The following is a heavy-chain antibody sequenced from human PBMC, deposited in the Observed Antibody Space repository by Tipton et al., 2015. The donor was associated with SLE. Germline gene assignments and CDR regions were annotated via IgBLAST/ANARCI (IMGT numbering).Heavy chain of an antibody. CDR3: AREGSSSSPGLVDP. CDR2: ITQSGVT. J-gene: IGHJ5*02. D-gene: IGHD6-13*01. CDR1: GGSFSGYY. V-gene: IGHV4-34*01. Sequence: TLSLTCAVSGGSFSGYYWYWVRQPPEQGLEWIGEITQSGVTNYNPSLKSRVTMSLDTSKNQFSLKLSSVTAADTAVYYCAREGSSSSPGLVDPWGQGTLVTVSS.